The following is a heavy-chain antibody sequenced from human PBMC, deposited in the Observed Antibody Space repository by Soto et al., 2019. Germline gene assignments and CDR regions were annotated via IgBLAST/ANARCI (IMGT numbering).Heavy chain of an antibody. CDR1: GFTFSSYA. J-gene: IGHJ4*02. CDR3: ARDREQQLVPSPFDY. CDR2: ISYNGSNK. Sequence: PGGSLRLSCAASGFTFSSYAMHWVRQAPGKGLEWVAVISYNGSNKYYADSVKGRFTISRDNAKNSLYLQMNSLRAEDTAVYYCARDREQQLVPSPFDYWGQGTLVTVSS. V-gene: IGHV3-30-3*01. D-gene: IGHD6-13*01.